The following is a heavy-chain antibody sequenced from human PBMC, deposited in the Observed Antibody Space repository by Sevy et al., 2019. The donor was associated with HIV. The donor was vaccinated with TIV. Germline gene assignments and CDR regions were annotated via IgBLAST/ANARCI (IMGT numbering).Heavy chain of an antibody. CDR1: GFPFSNYF. CDR2: ISSGSSYI. Sequence: GGSLRLSCAASGFPFSNYFINWVRQAPGKGLEWVSSISSGSSYIFYADSVKGGFTISRDNAKNSLYLHMNSLRAEDTAVYYCARGDYYGSLYYFDDWGPGTLVTVSS. CDR3: ARGDYYGSLYYFDD. V-gene: IGHV3-21*01. D-gene: IGHD3-10*01. J-gene: IGHJ4*02.